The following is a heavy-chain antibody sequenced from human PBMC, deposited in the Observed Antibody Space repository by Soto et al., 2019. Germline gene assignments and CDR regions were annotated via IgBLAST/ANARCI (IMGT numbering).Heavy chain of an antibody. CDR3: ARVVATPWAGMDV. CDR1: GFTFSSYW. J-gene: IGHJ6*02. Sequence: PGGSLRLSCAASGFTFSSYWMSWVRQAPGKGLEWVANIKQDGSEKYYVDSVKGRFTISRDNAKNSLYLQMNSLRAEDTAVYYCARVVATPWAGMDVWGQGTTVTVSS. CDR2: IKQDGSEK. D-gene: IGHD2-15*01. V-gene: IGHV3-7*03.